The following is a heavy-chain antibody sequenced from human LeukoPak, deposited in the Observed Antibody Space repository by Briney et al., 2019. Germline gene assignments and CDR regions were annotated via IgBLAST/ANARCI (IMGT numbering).Heavy chain of an antibody. Sequence: PGGSLRLSCAASGLTFSRYWMHWVRQAPGKGLVWVSHINSDGSITSSADSVKGRFTISRDNAKNTLYLQMNSLRAEDTAFYYRARGRGKSGSYYSFDIWGQGTMVTVSS. J-gene: IGHJ3*02. V-gene: IGHV3-74*01. CDR2: INSDGSIT. CDR1: GLTFSRYW. D-gene: IGHD1-26*01. CDR3: ARGRGKSGSYYSFDI.